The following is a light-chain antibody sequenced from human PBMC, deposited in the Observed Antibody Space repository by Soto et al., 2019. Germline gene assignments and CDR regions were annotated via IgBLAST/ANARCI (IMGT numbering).Light chain of an antibody. CDR2: DVI. V-gene: IGLV2-11*01. Sequence: QSVLTQPRSVSGSPGQSVSISCTGARSDVGGYDYVSWYQQHPDKAPKVIIYDVIKRPSGVPDRFSGSKSGNTASLTISGLQSDDEADYYCQSYDSGLSGSVFGGGTKVTVL. CDR1: RSDVGGYDY. J-gene: IGLJ3*02. CDR3: QSYDSGLSGSV.